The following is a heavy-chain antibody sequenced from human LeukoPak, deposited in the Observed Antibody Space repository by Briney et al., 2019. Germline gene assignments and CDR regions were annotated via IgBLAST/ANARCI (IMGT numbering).Heavy chain of an antibody. V-gene: IGHV1-69*05. CDR3: ARIPPEEDYSPNWYFDL. CDR1: GGTFSRNA. D-gene: IGHD4-11*01. J-gene: IGHJ2*01. Sequence: SVKVSCKASGGTFSRNAMSWVRQAPGQGLEWMGGIIPIFGTANYAQKFQGRVTITTDESTITAYMELSSLRSEDTAVYYCARIPPEEDYSPNWYFDLWGRGTLVTVSS. CDR2: IIPIFGTA.